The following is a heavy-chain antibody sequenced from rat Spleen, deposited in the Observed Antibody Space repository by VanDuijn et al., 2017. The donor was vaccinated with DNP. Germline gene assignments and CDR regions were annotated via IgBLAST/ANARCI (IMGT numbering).Heavy chain of an antibody. CDR1: GFTFSYYG. CDR3: STADYGFAY. Sequence: EVQLVESGGGLVQPGRSLKLSCAASGFTFSYYGMAWVRQAPKKGLEWVASITANGGSTYYPDSVKGRFTISRDNAKTTLYLQMNSLRSEDTATYYCSTADYGFAYWGQGTLVTVSS. J-gene: IGHJ3*01. V-gene: IGHV5-19*01. CDR2: ITANGGST. D-gene: IGHD1-11*01.